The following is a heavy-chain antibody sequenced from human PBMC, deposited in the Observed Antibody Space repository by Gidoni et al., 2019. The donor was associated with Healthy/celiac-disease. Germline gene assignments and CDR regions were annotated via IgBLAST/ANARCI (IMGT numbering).Heavy chain of an antibody. V-gene: IGHV4-34*01. CDR1: GGSFSGYY. D-gene: IGHD6-19*01. CDR3: ARGMGYRGSGWYLPRNWFDP. CDR2: INHSGST. Sequence: QVQLQQWGAGLLKPSETLSLTCAVYGGSFSGYYWSWIRQPPGKGLEWIGEINHSGSTNYNPSLKSRVTISVDTSKNQFSLKLSSVTAADTAVYYCARGMGYRGSGWYLPRNWFDPWGQGTLVTVSS. J-gene: IGHJ5*02.